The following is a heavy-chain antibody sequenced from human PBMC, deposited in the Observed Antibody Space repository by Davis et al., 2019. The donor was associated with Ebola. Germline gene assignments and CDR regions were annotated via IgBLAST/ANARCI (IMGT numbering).Heavy chain of an antibody. D-gene: IGHD2-8*01. V-gene: IGHV3-30*18. CDR3: AKDLWYAVRYYFYYYGMDV. CDR1: GFTFSSYG. Sequence: PGGSLRLSCAASGFTFSSYGMHWVRQAPGKGLEWVAVISFDETNKYYADSVKGRFTISRDNSKNTLYLQMDSLRPEDTAVHYCAKDLWYAVRYYFYYYGMDVWGQGTTVTVSS. J-gene: IGHJ6*02. CDR2: ISFDETNK.